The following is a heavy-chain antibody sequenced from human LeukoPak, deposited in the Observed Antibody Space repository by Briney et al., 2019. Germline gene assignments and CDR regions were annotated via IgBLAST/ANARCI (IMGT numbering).Heavy chain of an antibody. J-gene: IGHJ4*02. CDR2: INPNSGGT. D-gene: IGHD5-18*01. Sequence: GASVKVSCKASGYTFTGYYMHWVRQAPGQGLEWMGWINPNSGGTNYAQKFQGRVTMTRDTSISTAYMELSRLRSDDTAVYYCANFPYWEHTAMSPQTDYWGQGTLVTVSS. V-gene: IGHV1-2*02. CDR3: ANFPYWEHTAMSPQTDY. CDR1: GYTFTGYY.